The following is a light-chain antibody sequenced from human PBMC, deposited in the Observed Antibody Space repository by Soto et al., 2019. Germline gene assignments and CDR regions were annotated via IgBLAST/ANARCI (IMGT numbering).Light chain of an antibody. V-gene: IGKV2-24*01. Sequence: DIVVTQTPLSSPVTLGQPAAISCRSSESLVHSDGTTYLSWFHQMPGQPPRLLIYHISNRFSGGPDRLSGGGTGIGFSLIIIMVEDEDVVLFFFIQAKQFQYTFGPGTQLEIK. CDR2: HIS. CDR3: IQAKQFQYT. CDR1: ESLVHSDGTTY. J-gene: IGKJ2*01.